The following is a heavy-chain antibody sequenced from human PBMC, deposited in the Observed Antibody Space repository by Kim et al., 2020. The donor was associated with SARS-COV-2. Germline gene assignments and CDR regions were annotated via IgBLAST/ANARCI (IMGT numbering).Heavy chain of an antibody. D-gene: IGHD4-17*01. V-gene: IGHV3-30-3*01. J-gene: IGHJ3*02. CDR2: ISYDGSNK. CDR1: GFTFSSYA. Sequence: GGSLRLSCAASGFTFSSYAMHWVRQAPGKGLEWVAVISYDGSNKYYADSVKGRFTISRDNSKNTLYLQMNSLRAEDTAVYYCARGEDSTVGAFDIWGQGTMVTVSS. CDR3: ARGEDSTVGAFDI.